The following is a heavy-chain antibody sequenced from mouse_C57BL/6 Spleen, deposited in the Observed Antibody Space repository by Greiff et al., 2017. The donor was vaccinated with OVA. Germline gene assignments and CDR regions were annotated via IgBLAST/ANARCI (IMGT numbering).Heavy chain of an antibody. D-gene: IGHD1-1*01. J-gene: IGHJ2*01. V-gene: IGHV6-6*01. Sequence: EVQLEESGGGLVQPGGSMKLSCAASGFTFSDAWMDWVRQSPEKGLEWVAEIRNKANNHATYYAESVKGRFTISRDDSKSSVYLQMNSLRAEDTGIYYGKGFITTVVAHFDYWGQGTTLTVSS. CDR1: GFTFSDAW. CDR2: IRNKANNHAT. CDR3: KGFITTVVAHFDY.